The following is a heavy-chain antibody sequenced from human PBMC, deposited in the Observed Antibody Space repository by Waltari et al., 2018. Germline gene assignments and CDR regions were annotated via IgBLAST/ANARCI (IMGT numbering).Heavy chain of an antibody. J-gene: IGHJ4*02. V-gene: IGHV3-21*01. CDR3: ARDPRYCSSTSCHDY. CDR1: GSPFSSYG. Sequence: EVQLVESGGGVVKPGGSLRLSCEASGSPFSSYGIHWVRQAPGKGLEWVSSISSSSSYIYYADSVKGRFTIARDNAKNSLYLQMNSLRAEDTAVYYCARDPRYCSSTSCHDYWGQGTLVTVSS. CDR2: ISSSSSYI. D-gene: IGHD2-2*01.